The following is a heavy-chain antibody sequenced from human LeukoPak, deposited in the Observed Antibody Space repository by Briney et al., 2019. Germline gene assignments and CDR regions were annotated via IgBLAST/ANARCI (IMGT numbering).Heavy chain of an antibody. J-gene: IGHJ4*02. V-gene: IGHV3-64D*09. CDR3: VKDRFDY. Sequence: GGSLRLTCSASGFTFTSYAMHWVRQAPGMGLEYVSAISSNGGNTYYADSVKGRFTISRDNSKNTLYLQMSSLSAEDTAIYYCVKDRFDYWGQGTLVTVSS. CDR1: GFTFTSYA. CDR2: ISSNGGNT.